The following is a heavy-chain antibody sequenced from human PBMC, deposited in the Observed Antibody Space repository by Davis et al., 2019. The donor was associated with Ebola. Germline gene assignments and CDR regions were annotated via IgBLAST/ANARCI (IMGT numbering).Heavy chain of an antibody. CDR2: ISWNSGSI. D-gene: IGHD1-1*01. Sequence: PGGSLRLSCAASGFTFDDYAMSWVRQAPGKGLEWVSGISWNSGSIGYADSVKGRFTISRDNAKNSLYLQMNSLRAEDTAVYYCARGPKRREYYGMDVWGQGTTVTVSS. CDR3: ARGPKRREYYGMDV. J-gene: IGHJ6*02. CDR1: GFTFDDYA. V-gene: IGHV3-20*04.